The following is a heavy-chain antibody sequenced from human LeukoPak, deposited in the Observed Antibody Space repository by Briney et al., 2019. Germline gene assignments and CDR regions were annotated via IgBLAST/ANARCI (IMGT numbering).Heavy chain of an antibody. J-gene: IGHJ4*02. Sequence: SETLSLTCAVYGGSFSGYYWSWIRQPPGKGLEWIGEINHSGSTNYNPSLKSRVTISVDTSKNQFSLKLSSVTAADTAVYYCARALGSVAAGTHMDYWGQGTLVTVSS. CDR3: ARALGSVAAGTHMDY. CDR1: GGSFSGYY. D-gene: IGHD6-13*01. V-gene: IGHV4-34*01. CDR2: INHSGST.